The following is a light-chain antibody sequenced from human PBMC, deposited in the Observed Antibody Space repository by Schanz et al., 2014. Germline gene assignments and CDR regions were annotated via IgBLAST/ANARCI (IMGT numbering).Light chain of an antibody. CDR3: QSYDSSLSEWV. J-gene: IGLJ3*02. V-gene: IGLV1-40*01. CDR2: SNN. Sequence: QSVLTQPPSVSAAPGQKVTISCSGSISNIGNNYVCWYQQLPGTAPKLLMYSNNQRPLGVPDRFSGSKSGTSASLAISGLQSEDEADYYCQSYDSSLSEWVFGGGTKLTVL. CDR1: ISNIGNNY.